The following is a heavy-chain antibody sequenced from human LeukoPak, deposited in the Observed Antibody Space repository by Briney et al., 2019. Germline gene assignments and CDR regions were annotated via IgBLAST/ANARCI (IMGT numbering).Heavy chain of an antibody. D-gene: IGHD1-26*01. J-gene: IGHJ4*02. V-gene: IGHV3-74*01. CDR1: ALTFTNYG. Sequence: PGGSLRLSCVPSALTFTNYGMMWVRQAPGKGLVWVSYINSVGRSTTYAGSVKGRFIISRDNAKNTLYLQMNSLRAEDTAMYYCARNYNGMSCWGQGTLVIVSS. CDR2: INSVGRST. CDR3: ARNYNGMSC.